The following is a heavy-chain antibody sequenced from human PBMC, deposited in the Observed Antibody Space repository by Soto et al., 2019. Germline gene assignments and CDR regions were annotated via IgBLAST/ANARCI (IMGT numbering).Heavy chain of an antibody. J-gene: IGHJ4*02. V-gene: IGHV3-53*04. D-gene: IGHD3-9*01. CDR1: GFTVSSNY. CDR2: IYSGGST. Sequence: EVQLVESGGGLVQPGGSLRLSCAASGFTVSSNYMSWVRQAPGKGLEWVSVIYSGGSTYYADSVKGRFTVSRHNSTNTLYLQMNSLRAEDTAVYYCSRDYDDLTDGDYWGQGTLVTVSS. CDR3: SRDYDDLTDGDY.